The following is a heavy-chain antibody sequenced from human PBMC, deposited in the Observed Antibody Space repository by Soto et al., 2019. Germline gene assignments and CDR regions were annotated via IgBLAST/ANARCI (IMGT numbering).Heavy chain of an antibody. Sequence: QVQLQESGPGLVKPSQTLSLTCTVSGGSISSGDYYWSWIRQPPGKGLEWIGYIYYRGITYYNPSIKRRVTLSVDSTKPMFSLKLSSVTAADTAVYYCARGVSGYFDWLPKHFDYWGQGTLVTVSS. J-gene: IGHJ4*02. CDR1: GGSISSGDYY. D-gene: IGHD3-9*01. CDR3: ARGVSGYFDWLPKHFDY. V-gene: IGHV4-30-4*01. CDR2: IYYRGIT.